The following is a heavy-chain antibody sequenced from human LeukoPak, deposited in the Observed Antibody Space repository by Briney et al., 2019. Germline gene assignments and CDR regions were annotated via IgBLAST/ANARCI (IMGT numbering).Heavy chain of an antibody. CDR1: GYTFTGYY. Sequence: GASVKVSCKASGYTFTGYYMHWVRQAPGQGLEWMGWINPNSGGTNYAQKFQGRVTMTRDTSISTAYMELSRLRSDDTAVYYCARQYCSSTSCYPHIWWFDPWGQGTLVTVSS. J-gene: IGHJ5*02. D-gene: IGHD2-2*01. V-gene: IGHV1-2*02. CDR3: ARQYCSSTSCYPHIWWFDP. CDR2: INPNSGGT.